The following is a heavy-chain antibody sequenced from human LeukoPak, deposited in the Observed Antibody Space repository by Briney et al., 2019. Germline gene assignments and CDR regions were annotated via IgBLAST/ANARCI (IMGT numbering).Heavy chain of an antibody. J-gene: IGHJ4*02. Sequence: PSETLSLTCTVSGGSISSYYWSWIRQPPGKGLEWIGYIYYSGSTSYNPSLKSRVTISVDTSKNQFSLKLSSVTAADTAVYYCARDAKPGAFDYWGQGTLVTVSS. D-gene: IGHD3-10*01. V-gene: IGHV4-59*01. CDR3: ARDAKPGAFDY. CDR2: IYYSGST. CDR1: GGSISSYY.